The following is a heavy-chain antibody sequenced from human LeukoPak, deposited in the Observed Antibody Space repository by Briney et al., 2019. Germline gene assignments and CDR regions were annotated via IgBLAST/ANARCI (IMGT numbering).Heavy chain of an antibody. CDR1: GGSISSYY. V-gene: IGHV4-59*01. CDR2: IYYSGST. Sequence: SETLSLTCTVSGGSISSYYWGWIRQPPGKGLEWIGYIYYSGSTNYNPSLKSRVTISVDTSKNQFSLKLSSVTAADTAVYYCARGGAYYYDSSGYFDYWGQGTLVTVSS. J-gene: IGHJ4*02. CDR3: ARGGAYYYDSSGYFDY. D-gene: IGHD3-22*01.